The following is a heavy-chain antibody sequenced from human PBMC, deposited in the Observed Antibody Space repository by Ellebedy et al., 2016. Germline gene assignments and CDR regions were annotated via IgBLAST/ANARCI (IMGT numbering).Heavy chain of an antibody. D-gene: IGHD3-16*01. CDR2: ISYDGSNK. CDR3: ARGGRGLNLYYYYYYMDV. V-gene: IGHV3-30-3*01. CDR1: GFTFSSYA. Sequence: GGSLRLSCAASGFTFSSYAMNWVRQAPGKGLEWVAVISYDGSNKYYADSVKGRFTISRDNSKNTLYLQMNSLRAEDTAVYYCARGGRGLNLYYYYYYMDVWGEGTTVTVSS. J-gene: IGHJ6*03.